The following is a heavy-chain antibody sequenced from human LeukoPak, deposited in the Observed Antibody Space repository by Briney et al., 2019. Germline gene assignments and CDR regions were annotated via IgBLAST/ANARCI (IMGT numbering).Heavy chain of an antibody. Sequence: RGSGPTLVKPTQTLTLTCTLSGLSLTSSGVGVGWIRQPPGKALERLVVFYWDDEKRYSPSLRNRLTVTKDASKNQVVLTMTNMDPVDTGTYYSVHRLGVGGVDDWFDSSGEGTQVTVSS. V-gene: IGHV2-5*02. CDR2: FYWDDEK. D-gene: IGHD3-16*01. CDR1: GLSLTSSGVG. CDR3: VHRLGVGGVDDWFDS. J-gene: IGHJ5*01.